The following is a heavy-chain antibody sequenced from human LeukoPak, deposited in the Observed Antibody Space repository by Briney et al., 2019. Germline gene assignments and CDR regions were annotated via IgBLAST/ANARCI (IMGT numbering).Heavy chain of an antibody. V-gene: IGHV1-3*01. CDR2: INAGNGNT. D-gene: IGHD3-3*01. Sequence: GASVKVSCKASGYTFTSYAMHWVRQAPGQRLEWMGWINAGNGNTKYSQKFQGRVTITRDTSASTAYMKLSSLRSEDTAVYYCARWDFDFWSGKRWFDPWGQGTLVTVSS. CDR1: GYTFTSYA. CDR3: ARWDFDFWSGKRWFDP. J-gene: IGHJ5*02.